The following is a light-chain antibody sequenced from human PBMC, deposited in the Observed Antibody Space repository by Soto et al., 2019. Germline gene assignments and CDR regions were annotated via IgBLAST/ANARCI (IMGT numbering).Light chain of an antibody. J-gene: IGKJ3*01. CDR3: HKYNTAPLT. V-gene: IGKV1-27*01. CDR2: ASS. CDR1: DTISVY. Sequence: DIQMTQSPSSLTASVGDRVTITCRASDTISVYLAWYQHKPGKVPERLIYASSILQSGVPSRFSGSRSDTEFTLTISSLQPEDVGTYFCHKYNTAPLTFGPGTKVEIK.